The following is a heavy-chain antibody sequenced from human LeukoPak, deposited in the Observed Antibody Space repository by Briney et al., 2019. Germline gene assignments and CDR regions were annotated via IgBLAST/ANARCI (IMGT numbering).Heavy chain of an antibody. V-gene: IGHV1-69*04. D-gene: IGHD2-2*01. J-gene: IGHJ6*02. CDR2: IIPILGIA. CDR3: ARDAGYCSSTSCYEGYYYYGMDV. Sequence: SVKVSCKASGSTFSSYAISWVRQAPGQGLEWMGRIIPILGIANYAQKFQGRVTITADKSTSTAYMELSSLRSEDTAVYYCARDAGYCSSTSCYEGYYYYGMDVWGQGTTVTVSS. CDR1: GSTFSSYA.